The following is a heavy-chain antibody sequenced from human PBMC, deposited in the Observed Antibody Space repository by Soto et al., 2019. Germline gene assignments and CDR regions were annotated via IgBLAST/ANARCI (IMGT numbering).Heavy chain of an antibody. CDR1: GFMFSNHG. Sequence: QVQLVESGGXVVQPGRSLRLSCAASGFMFSNHGMHWVRQAPGKGLEWVAVIWSDGNNRYYADSVKGRFTISRDNSKNTVYLQMNSLRAEDTAVYYCVRGDNWNDEASDYWGQGTLVTVSS. CDR3: VRGDNWNDEASDY. V-gene: IGHV3-33*01. J-gene: IGHJ4*02. CDR2: IWSDGNNR. D-gene: IGHD1-1*01.